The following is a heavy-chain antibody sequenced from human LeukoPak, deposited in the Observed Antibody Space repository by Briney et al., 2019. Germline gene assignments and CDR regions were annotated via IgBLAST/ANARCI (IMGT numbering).Heavy chain of an antibody. J-gene: IGHJ4*02. D-gene: IGHD2-8*02. CDR2: IYYIGNT. V-gene: IGHV4-39*01. Sequence: SETLSLTCTVSGGSINSSSYYWGWIRQPPGKGLEWIGSIYYIGNTYYNPSLKSRVTISVDTSKSQFSLKLNYVTAADTAVYYCAKDFYWAFDYWGQGTLVTVSS. CDR1: GGSINSSSYY. CDR3: AKDFYWAFDY.